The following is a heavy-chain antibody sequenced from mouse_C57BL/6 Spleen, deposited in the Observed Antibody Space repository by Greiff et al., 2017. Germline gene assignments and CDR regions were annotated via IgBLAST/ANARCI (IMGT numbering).Heavy chain of an antibody. Sequence: EVKLVESEGGLVQPGSSMKLSCTASGFTFSDYYMAWVRQVPEKGLEWVANINYDGSSTYYLDSLKSRFIISRDNAKNILYLQMSSLKSEDTATYYCAREYYGSLLGWGQGTTLTVAS. CDR1: GFTFSDYY. CDR3: AREYYGSLLG. V-gene: IGHV5-16*01. D-gene: IGHD1-1*01. J-gene: IGHJ2*01. CDR2: INYDGSST.